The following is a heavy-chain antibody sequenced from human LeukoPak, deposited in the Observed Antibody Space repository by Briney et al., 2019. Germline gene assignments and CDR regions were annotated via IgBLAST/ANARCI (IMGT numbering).Heavy chain of an antibody. CDR2: INPSGGST. D-gene: IGHD3-22*01. CDR1: GYTFTSYY. V-gene: IGHV1-46*01. J-gene: IGHJ4*02. Sequence: WASVKVSCKASGYTFTSYYMHRVRQAPGQGLEWMGIINPSGGSTSYAQKFQGRVTMTRDTSTSTVYMELSSLRSEDTAVYYCARGGSGGTEGYDSSGPFPNFDYWGQGTLVTVSS. CDR3: ARGGSGGTEGYDSSGPFPNFDY.